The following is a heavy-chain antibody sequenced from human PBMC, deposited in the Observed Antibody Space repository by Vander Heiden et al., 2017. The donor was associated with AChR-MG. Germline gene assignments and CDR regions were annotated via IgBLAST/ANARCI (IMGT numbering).Heavy chain of an antibody. Sequence: EVQLVESGGGLVQPGGSLRLSCAASGFTFSSYSMNWVRQAPGKGLEWVSYISRSSRTIYYADSVKGRFTISRDNAKNSLYVKMNSLRDEDTAVYYCARDTLYDFWGQGTMVTVSS. CDR3: ARDTLYDF. D-gene: IGHD3-3*01. J-gene: IGHJ3*01. CDR1: GFTFSSYS. V-gene: IGHV3-48*02. CDR2: ISRSSRTI.